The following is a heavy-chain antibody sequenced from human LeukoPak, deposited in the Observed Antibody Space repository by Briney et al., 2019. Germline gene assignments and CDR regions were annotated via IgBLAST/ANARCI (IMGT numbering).Heavy chain of an antibody. D-gene: IGHD6-19*01. CDR2: LNSDGSSI. CDR1: GTFSSAW. J-gene: IGHJ4*02. CDR3: ARGEAGTLDY. Sequence: GGSLRLSCAASGTFSSAWMHWVGQVPGQGRVWVSRLNSDGSSIKYANSVNSRFTISRDKADSTLYVQMNIQRVESTDDYDCARGEAGTLDYWGQGTLVTVSS. V-gene: IGHV3-74*01.